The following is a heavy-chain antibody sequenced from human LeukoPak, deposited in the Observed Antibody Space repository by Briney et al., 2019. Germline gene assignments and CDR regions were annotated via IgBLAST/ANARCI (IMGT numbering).Heavy chain of an antibody. CDR2: IYYSGST. CDR3: ARHKEQLYYYYGMDV. Sequence: SETLSLTCTVSGDSFSSYYWSWIRQPPGKGLEWIGYIYYSGSTDYNPSLKSRVTISVDTSKNQFSLKLSSVTAADTAVYYCARHKEQLYYYYGMDVWGQGTTVTVSS. CDR1: GDSFSSYY. D-gene: IGHD6-19*01. J-gene: IGHJ6*02. V-gene: IGHV4-59*08.